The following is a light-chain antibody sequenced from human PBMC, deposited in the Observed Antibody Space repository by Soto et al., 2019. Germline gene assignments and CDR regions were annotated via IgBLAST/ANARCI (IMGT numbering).Light chain of an antibody. V-gene: IGLV2-14*01. CDR2: EVS. CDR1: RSDVGGYNY. Sequence: QSALTQPASVSGAPGQSITISCTATRSDVGGYNYVSWYQQHPGKAPKLIIYEVSNRPSGVSNRFSGSKSGNTASLTISGLQAEDESNYYCSSYTRSNTVLFGGGTKLTVL. J-gene: IGLJ2*01. CDR3: SSYTRSNTVL.